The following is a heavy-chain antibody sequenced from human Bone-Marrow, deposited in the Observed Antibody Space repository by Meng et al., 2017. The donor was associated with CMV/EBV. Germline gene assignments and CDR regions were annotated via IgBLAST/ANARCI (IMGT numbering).Heavy chain of an antibody. CDR3: ARRRHYYGMDV. Sequence: GSLRLSCTVSGGSISSSSYYWGWIRQPPGKGLEWIGSIYYSGSTYYNPSLKSRVTISVDTSKNQFSLKLSSVTAADTAVYYCARRRHYYGMDVWGPGNTVNVSS. CDR2: IYYSGST. V-gene: IGHV4-39*01. CDR1: GGSISSSSYY. D-gene: IGHD6-25*01. J-gene: IGHJ6*02.